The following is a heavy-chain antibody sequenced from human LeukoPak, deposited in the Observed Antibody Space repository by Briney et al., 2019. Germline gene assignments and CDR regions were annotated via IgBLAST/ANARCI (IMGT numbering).Heavy chain of an antibody. D-gene: IGHD1-1*01. V-gene: IGHV4-34*01. CDR1: GGSFSRYY. CDR3: ARFTFPRTKYYYYGMDV. CDR2: INHSGST. J-gene: IGHJ6*02. Sequence: SETLSLTCAVYGGSFSRYYWSWTRQPPGKGLEWIGEINHSGSTNYNPSLKSRVTISVDTSKNQFSLKLSSVTAADTAVYYCARFTFPRTKYYYYGMDVWGQGTTVTVSS.